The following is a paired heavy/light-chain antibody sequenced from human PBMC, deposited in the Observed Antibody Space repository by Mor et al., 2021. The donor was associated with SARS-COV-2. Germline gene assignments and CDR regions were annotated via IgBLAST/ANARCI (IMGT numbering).Light chain of an antibody. CDR1: QGISSW. V-gene: IGKV1-12*01. Sequence: DIQMTQSPSSVSASVGDRVTITCRASQGISSWLAWYQQKPGKAPNLLIYTASSLQSGVPSRFSGSGSGTDFTLTISSLQPEDFATYYCQQAKSFPLTFGGGTKVEIK. CDR3: QQAKSFPLT. CDR2: TAS. J-gene: IGKJ4*01.
Heavy chain of an antibody. V-gene: IGHV4-61*02. CDR2: IHTSGST. J-gene: IGHJ1*01. D-gene: IGHD7-27*01. CDR1: GGSISSGSYY. Sequence: QVQLQESGPGLVKPSQTLSLTCTVSGGSISSGSYYWTWIRQPAGKGLEWIGRIHTSGSTDYNASLKSRLTISVDTSKNQFSLKLTSVTAADTAVYYCARVSGRAEYYQLWGQGTLVTVSS. CDR3: ARVSGRAEYYQL.